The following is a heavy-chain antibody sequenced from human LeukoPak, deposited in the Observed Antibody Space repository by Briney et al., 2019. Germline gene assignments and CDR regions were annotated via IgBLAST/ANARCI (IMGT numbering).Heavy chain of an antibody. V-gene: IGHV3-73*01. CDR1: GFTFSGSA. Sequence: PGGSLRLSCAASGFTFSGSAMHWVRQASGKGLEWVGRIRSRANSYATAYAASVKGRFTISRDDSKNTAYLQMNSLKTEDTAVYYCNQNSGPVYYYMDVWGKGTTVTVSS. D-gene: IGHD6-19*01. CDR2: IRSRANSYAT. CDR3: NQNSGPVYYYMDV. J-gene: IGHJ6*03.